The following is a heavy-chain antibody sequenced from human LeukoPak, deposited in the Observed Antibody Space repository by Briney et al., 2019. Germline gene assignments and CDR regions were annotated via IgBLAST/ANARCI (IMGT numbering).Heavy chain of an antibody. J-gene: IGHJ5*02. CDR2: ISSSSSYI. CDR3: ARVGLGYCSSTSCYGFDP. D-gene: IGHD2-2*01. Sequence: PGGSLRLSCAASGFTFSSYSMNWVRQAPGKGLEWVSSISSSSSYIYYADSVKGRFTISRDNAKNSLYLQMNSLRAEDTAVYYCARVGLGYCSSTSCYGFDPWGQGTLVTVSS. V-gene: IGHV3-21*01. CDR1: GFTFSSYS.